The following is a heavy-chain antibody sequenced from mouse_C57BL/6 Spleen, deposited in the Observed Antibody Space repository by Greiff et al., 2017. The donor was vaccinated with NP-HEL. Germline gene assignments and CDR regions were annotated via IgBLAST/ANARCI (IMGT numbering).Heavy chain of an antibody. CDR1: GYTFTDYY. CDR3: ARRRHDGYYDY. CDR2: INPNNGGT. V-gene: IGHV1-26*01. D-gene: IGHD2-3*01. Sequence: VQLQQSGPELVKPGASVKISCKASGYTFTDYYMNWVKQSHGKSLEWIGDINPNNGGTSYNQKFKGKATLTVDKSSSTAYMELRSLTSEDSAVYYCARRRHDGYYDYWGKGTTLTVSS. J-gene: IGHJ2*01.